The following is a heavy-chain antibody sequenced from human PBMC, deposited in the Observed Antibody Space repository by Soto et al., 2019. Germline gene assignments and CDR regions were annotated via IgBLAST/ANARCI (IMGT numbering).Heavy chain of an antibody. CDR1: GFTVSSNY. D-gene: IGHD2-15*01. CDR2: IYSGGST. Sequence: GGSLRLSCAASGFTVSSNYMSWVRQAPGKGLKWVSVIYSGGSTYYADSVKGRFTISRDNSKNTLYLQMNSLRAEDTAVYYFERGVGGYYGMDGWGQXTTVTVSS. CDR3: ERGVGGYYGMDG. V-gene: IGHV3-66*01. J-gene: IGHJ6*02.